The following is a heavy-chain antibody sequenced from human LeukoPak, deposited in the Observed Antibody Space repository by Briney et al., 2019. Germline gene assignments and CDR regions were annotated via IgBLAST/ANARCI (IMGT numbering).Heavy chain of an antibody. CDR3: TAKDIVVVPAAYYYYYMDV. J-gene: IGHJ6*03. D-gene: IGHD2-2*01. V-gene: IGHV4-30-4*08. CDR2: IYYSGST. Sequence: SETLSLTCTVYGGSISSGDYYWSWIRQPPGKGLEWIGYIYYSGSTYYNPSLKSRVTISVDTSKNQFSLKLSSVTAADTAVYYCTAKDIVVVPAAYYYYYMDVWGKGTTVTVSS. CDR1: GGSISSGDYY.